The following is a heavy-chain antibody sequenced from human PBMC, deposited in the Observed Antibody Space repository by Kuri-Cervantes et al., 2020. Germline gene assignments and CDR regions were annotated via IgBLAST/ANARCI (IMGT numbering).Heavy chain of an antibody. Sequence: GESLKISCAASGFTVSSNYMSWVRQAPGKGLEWVSVIYSGGSTYYADSVKGRFTISRDNSKNTLYLQMNSLRAEDTAVYYCARDITMIVVARGGMDVWGQGTTVTVSS. CDR3: ARDITMIVVARGGMDV. CDR1: GFTVSSNY. J-gene: IGHJ6*02. D-gene: IGHD3-22*01. CDR2: IYSGGST. V-gene: IGHV3-53*01.